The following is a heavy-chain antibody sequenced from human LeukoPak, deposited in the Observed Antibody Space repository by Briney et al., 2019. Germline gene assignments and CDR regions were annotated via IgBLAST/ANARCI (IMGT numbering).Heavy chain of an antibody. CDR1: RFTFNNYA. J-gene: IGHJ5*02. Sequence: GGSLRLSCAASRFTFNNYAMSWVRQAPGKGLEWVSAISGSSGTTYYADSAQGRFTISRDKSKNTLYLQMNSLRAEDTAVYYCAKSKEDCCGSFDPWGQGTLVTVSS. V-gene: IGHV3-23*01. D-gene: IGHD2-15*01. CDR2: ISGSSGTT. CDR3: AKSKEDCCGSFDP.